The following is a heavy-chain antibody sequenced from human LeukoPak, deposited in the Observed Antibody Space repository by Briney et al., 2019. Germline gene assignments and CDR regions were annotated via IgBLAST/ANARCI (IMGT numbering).Heavy chain of an antibody. Sequence: GGSLRLSCAASGLTFSTYWMHWVRQAPGRGLEWVSRINNDGRGTNYADSVKGRFTISRDNAGNTLYLQMNSLRVDDTAVYYCARGLYGADSWGQGTLVTVSS. J-gene: IGHJ4*02. V-gene: IGHV3-74*01. CDR1: GLTFSTYW. CDR2: INNDGRGT. CDR3: ARGLYGADS. D-gene: IGHD4-17*01.